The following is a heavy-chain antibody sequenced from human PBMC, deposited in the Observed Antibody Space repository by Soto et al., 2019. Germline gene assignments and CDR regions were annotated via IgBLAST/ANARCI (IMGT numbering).Heavy chain of an antibody. V-gene: IGHV3-30-3*01. CDR3: ARPDYDSGSYPDY. CDR1: GFTFSTYA. D-gene: IGHD3-10*01. CDR2: ISYDGGNK. Sequence: QVQLVESGGGVVQPGRSLRLSCAASGFTFSTYAMHWVRQATGKGLEWVAVISYDGGNKYYADSVKGRFTISRDNSKNTLYLQINSLRAEDTAVYYCARPDYDSGSYPDYWGQGTLVTVSS. J-gene: IGHJ4*02.